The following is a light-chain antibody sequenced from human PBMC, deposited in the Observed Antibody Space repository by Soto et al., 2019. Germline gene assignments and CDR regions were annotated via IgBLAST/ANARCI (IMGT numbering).Light chain of an antibody. CDR1: QSISTN. V-gene: IGKV3-15*01. CDR2: DAS. CDR3: QQYNKWPLYT. J-gene: IGKJ2*01. Sequence: EIVMTQSPATLSVSPGERASLSCGASQSISTNLAWYQQRPGQAPRLLIYDASTRATGIPARFSGSGSGTQFTLTISGLQSEDFAVYYCQQYNKWPLYTFGQGTKLEIK.